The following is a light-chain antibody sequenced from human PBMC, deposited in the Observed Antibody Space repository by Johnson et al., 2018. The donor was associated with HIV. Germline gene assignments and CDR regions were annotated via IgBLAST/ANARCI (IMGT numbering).Light chain of an antibody. V-gene: IGLV1-51*02. Sequence: QSVLTQPPSVSAAPGQKVTIYCSGSRSNTGRNYASWYQQLTGTAPKLLIYENNKRPSGIPDRFSGSKSGTSVTLGITGLQTGDEADYYCGTWDSSLSAYVFGTGTRVTVL. CDR3: GTWDSSLSAYV. J-gene: IGLJ1*01. CDR1: RSNTGRNY. CDR2: ENN.